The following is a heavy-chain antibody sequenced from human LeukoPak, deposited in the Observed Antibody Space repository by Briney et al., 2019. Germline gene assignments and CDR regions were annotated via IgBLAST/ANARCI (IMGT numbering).Heavy chain of an antibody. D-gene: IGHD4/OR15-4a*01. V-gene: IGHV4-34*01. CDR2: INHSGST. CDR3: ARDLYGGLFDY. Sequence: SETLSLTCAVCGGSFSGYYWNWIRQPPGKGLEWIGEINHSGSTNYNPSLKSRVTMSVDTSKNQISLKLNSVTAADTAVYYCARDLYGGLFDYWGQGTLVTVSS. CDR1: GGSFSGYY. J-gene: IGHJ4*02.